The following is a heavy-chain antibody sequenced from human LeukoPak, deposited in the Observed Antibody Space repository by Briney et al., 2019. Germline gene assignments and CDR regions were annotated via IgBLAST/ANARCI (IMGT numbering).Heavy chain of an antibody. D-gene: IGHD5-12*01. V-gene: IGHV4-59*01. J-gene: IGHJ3*02. CDR3: ARVFSLTGGYDFTDAFDI. CDR1: GGSISSYY. Sequence: SETLSLTCTVSGGSISSYYWSWIRQPPGKGLEWIGYIYYSGSTNYNPSLKSRVTISVDTSKNQFSLKLSSVTAADTAVYYCARVFSLTGGYDFTDAFDIWGQGTMVTVSS. CDR2: IYYSGST.